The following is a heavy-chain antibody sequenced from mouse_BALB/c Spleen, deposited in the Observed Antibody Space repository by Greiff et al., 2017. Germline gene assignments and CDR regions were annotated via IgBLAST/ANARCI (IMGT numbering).Heavy chain of an antibody. CDR2: ISYSGST. V-gene: IGHV3-2*02. CDR1: GYSITSDYA. J-gene: IGHJ1*01. Sequence: ESGPGLVKPSQSLSLTCTVTGYSITSDYAWNWIRQFPGNKLEWMGYISYSGSTSYNPSLKSRISITRDTSKNQFFLQLNSVTTEDTATYYCARSNWGFDVWGAGTTVTVSS. CDR3: ARSNWGFDV.